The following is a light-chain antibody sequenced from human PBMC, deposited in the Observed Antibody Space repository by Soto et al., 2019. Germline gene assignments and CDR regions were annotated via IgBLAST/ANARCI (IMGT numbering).Light chain of an antibody. V-gene: IGKV1-5*01. Sequence: DIQRTQSPSTLSESVGDRVTITCRASQSISSWLAWYQQKPGKAPKLLIYDASSLESGVPSRFSGSGSGTEFTLTISSLQPDDFATYYCQQYNSYSTFGQGTKVDI. CDR2: DAS. CDR3: QQYNSYST. CDR1: QSISSW. J-gene: IGKJ1*01.